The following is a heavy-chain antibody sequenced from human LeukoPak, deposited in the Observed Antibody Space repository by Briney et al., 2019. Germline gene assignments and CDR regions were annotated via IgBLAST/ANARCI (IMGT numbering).Heavy chain of an antibody. J-gene: IGHJ3*01. Sequence: GGSLRLSCAASGFTFKSYAMHWVRQSPGRGLEWVAFIRYDGTEKQYADSVKGRFTISRDTSNNTLFLQMNSLGADDTAVYYCAKDYRITMIRGVHDAFDSWGQGAMVTVSS. D-gene: IGHD3-10*01. V-gene: IGHV3-30*02. CDR3: AKDYRITMIRGVHDAFDS. CDR1: GFTFKSYA. CDR2: IRYDGTEK.